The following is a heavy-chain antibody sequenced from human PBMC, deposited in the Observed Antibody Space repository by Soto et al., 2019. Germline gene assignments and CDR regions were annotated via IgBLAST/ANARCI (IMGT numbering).Heavy chain of an antibody. J-gene: IGHJ5*02. D-gene: IGHD3-16*02. CDR1: GYSFTSNA. Sequence: ASVKVSCNTSGYSFTSNAMTWVRQTHGEGLEWMGWISTYSGDPNYAQKFQGRVTMTTDTSTNTAYMELRNLRSDDTAVYYCARVWGSYQAPSGGAGFDPWGQGTLVTVSS. CDR2: ISTYSGDP. CDR3: ARVWGSYQAPSGGAGFDP. V-gene: IGHV1-18*04.